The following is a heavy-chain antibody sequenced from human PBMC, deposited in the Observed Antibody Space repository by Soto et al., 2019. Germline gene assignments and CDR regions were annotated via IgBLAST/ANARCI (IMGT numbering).Heavy chain of an antibody. CDR2: MNPNSGNT. V-gene: IGHV1-8*01. J-gene: IGHJ5*02. CDR1: GYTFTSYD. D-gene: IGHD2-2*02. CDR3: ARTRFDIVVVPAATPWFDP. Sequence: ASVKGSCKASGYTFTSYDINWGRQATGQVLEWMGWMNPNSGNTGYAQKFQGRVTMTRNTSISTAYMELSSLRSEDTAVYYCARTRFDIVVVPAATPWFDPWGQGTLVTVSS.